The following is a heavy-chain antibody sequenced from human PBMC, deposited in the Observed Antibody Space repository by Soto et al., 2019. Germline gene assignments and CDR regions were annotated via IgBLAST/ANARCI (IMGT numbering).Heavy chain of an antibody. CDR3: AKGRDGYILLDNWFDP. V-gene: IGHV3-30*18. CDR1: GFTFSSYG. CDR2: ISYDGSNK. Sequence: GGSLRLSCAASGFTFSSYGMHWVRQAPGKGLEWVAVISYDGSNKYYADSVKGRFTISRDNSKNTLYLQMNSLRAEDTAVYYCAKGRDGYILLDNWFDPWGQGTLVTVSS. D-gene: IGHD2-21*01. J-gene: IGHJ5*02.